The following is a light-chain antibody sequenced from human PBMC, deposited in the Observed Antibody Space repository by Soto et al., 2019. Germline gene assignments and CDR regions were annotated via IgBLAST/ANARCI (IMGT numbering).Light chain of an antibody. CDR1: SSDVGDRNY. V-gene: IGLV2-14*03. CDR2: EVN. CDR3: SSYTTIGTWV. Sequence: SALTQPASVSGSPGQSITISCTGTSSDVGDRNYVSWYQQHPGKAPKLMIYEVNNRPSGVSNRFSGSKSGNTASLTISGLQAEDEADYHCSSYTTIGTWVFGGGTKLTVL. J-gene: IGLJ3*02.